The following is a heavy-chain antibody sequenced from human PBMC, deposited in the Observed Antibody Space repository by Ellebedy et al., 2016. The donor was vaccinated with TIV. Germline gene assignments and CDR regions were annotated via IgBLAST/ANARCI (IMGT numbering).Heavy chain of an antibody. CDR3: ASQIAVAGKIDYFDY. V-gene: IGHV4-39*01. J-gene: IGHJ4*02. CDR1: GGSISSSSYY. Sequence: MPSETLSLTCTVSGGSISSSSYYWGWIRQPPGKGLEWIGSIYYSGSTYYNPSLKSRVTISVDTSKNQFSLKLSSVTAADTAVYYCASQIAVAGKIDYFDYWGQGTLVTVSS. CDR2: IYYSGST. D-gene: IGHD6-19*01.